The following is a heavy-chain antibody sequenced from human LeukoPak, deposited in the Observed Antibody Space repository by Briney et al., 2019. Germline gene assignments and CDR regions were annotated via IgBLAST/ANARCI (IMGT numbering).Heavy chain of an antibody. CDR2: INPSGGST. CDR3: ARDRSRAGPFDY. CDR1: GYTFTSYY. D-gene: IGHD2/OR15-2a*01. V-gene: IGHV1-46*01. J-gene: IGHJ4*02. Sequence: ASVKVSCKASGYTFTSYYMHWVRQAPGQGLEWMGIINPSGGSTSYAQKFQGRVTMTRDMSTSTVYMELSSLRSEDTAVYYCARDRSRAGPFDYWGQGTLVTVSS.